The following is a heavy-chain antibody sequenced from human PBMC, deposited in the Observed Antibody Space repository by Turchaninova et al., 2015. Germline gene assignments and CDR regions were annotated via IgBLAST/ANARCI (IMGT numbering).Heavy chain of an antibody. Sequence: EVQLVESGGGLVKPGGSLRLSCAASGFTFSSYSINGVRQAPGKGLEGVSSISSSSSSYIYYADSVKGRFTISRDNAKNSLYLQMNSLRAEDTAVYYCARETATRYYYYYGMDVWGQGTTVTVSS. CDR2: ISSSSSSYI. J-gene: IGHJ6*02. D-gene: IGHD2-15*01. V-gene: IGHV3-21*01. CDR1: GFTFSSYS. CDR3: ARETATRYYYYYGMDV.